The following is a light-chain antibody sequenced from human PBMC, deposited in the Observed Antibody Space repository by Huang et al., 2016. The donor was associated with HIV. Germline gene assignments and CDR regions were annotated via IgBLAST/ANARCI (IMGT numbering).Light chain of an antibody. CDR3: QQLNSYPLT. Sequence: IQLTQSPSSLSASVGDRVIITCRASQDISNYLAWYQQKQGKAPKLLIHAASTLQSGVPSRFSGSGSGTDFALIISSLQPEDFGTYYCQQLNSYPLTFGGGTKVEIK. J-gene: IGKJ4*01. CDR1: QDISNY. CDR2: AAS. V-gene: IGKV1-9*01.